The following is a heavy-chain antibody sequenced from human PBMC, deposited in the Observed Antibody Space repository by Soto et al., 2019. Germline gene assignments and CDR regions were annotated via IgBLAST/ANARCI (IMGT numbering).Heavy chain of an antibody. CDR3: ARDMGFGLSDY. J-gene: IGHJ4*02. CDR1: GYTFTSYA. D-gene: IGHD3-10*01. V-gene: IGHV1-3*01. CDR2: INAGNGNT. Sequence: ASVKVSCKAFGYTFTSYAIYWVRQAPGQRLEWMGWINAGNGNTKYSQKFQGRVTITRDTSASTAYMELSSLRSEDTAVYYCARDMGFGLSDYWGQGTLVTVSS.